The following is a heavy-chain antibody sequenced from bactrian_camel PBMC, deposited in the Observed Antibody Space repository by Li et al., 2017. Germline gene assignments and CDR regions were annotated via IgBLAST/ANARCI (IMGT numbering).Heavy chain of an antibody. D-gene: IGHD1*01. Sequence: HVQLVESGGGSVQAGGSLTLSCAASGITTSSTCMAWFRQAPGKEREGVATIHRDGTTAYADSVKGRFTISQGHAKNTVYLQMNSLKPEDTAMYYCAADLLLMRPLDPSEYKYWGQGTQVTVS. J-gene: IGHJ4*01. V-gene: IGHV3S53*01. CDR3: AADLLLMRPLDPSEYKY. CDR2: IHRDGTT. CDR1: GITTSSTC.